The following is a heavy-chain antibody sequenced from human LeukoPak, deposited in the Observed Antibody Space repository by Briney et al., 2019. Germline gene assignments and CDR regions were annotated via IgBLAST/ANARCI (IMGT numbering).Heavy chain of an antibody. D-gene: IGHD1-26*01. Sequence: GGSLRLSCAASGFTFSSYSVNWVRQAPGKGLEWVAFIRYDGSNKYYADSVKGRFTISRDNSKNTLYLQMNSLRAEDTAVYYCAATSLLFWGQGTLVTVSS. CDR1: GFTFSSYS. J-gene: IGHJ4*02. V-gene: IGHV3-30*02. CDR2: IRYDGSNK. CDR3: AATSLLF.